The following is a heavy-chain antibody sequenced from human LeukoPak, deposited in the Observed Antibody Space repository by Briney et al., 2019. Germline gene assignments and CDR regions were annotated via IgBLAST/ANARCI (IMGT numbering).Heavy chain of an antibody. CDR3: AKAWYSGSYSGLDY. J-gene: IGHJ4*02. CDR1: GFTFDDYA. V-gene: IGHV3-43*02. D-gene: IGHD1-26*01. Sequence: GGSLRLSCAASGFTFDDYAMHWVRQAPGKGLDWVSLISGDSGSTYYADSVKGRFTISRDNSKNSLYLQMNSLRTEDTALYYCAKAWYSGSYSGLDYWGQGTLVTVSS. CDR2: ISGDSGST.